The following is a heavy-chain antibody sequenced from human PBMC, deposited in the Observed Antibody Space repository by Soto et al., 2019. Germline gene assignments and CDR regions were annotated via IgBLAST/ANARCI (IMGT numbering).Heavy chain of an antibody. V-gene: IGHV4-34*01. Sequence: QVQLQQWGAGLLKPSETLSLTFAVYGGSFSGYYWSWIRQPPGKGLEWIGEINHSGSTNYNPSLKSRVTISVDTSKNQFSLKLSSVTAADTAVYYCARGYSSGWYAYWGQGTLVTVSS. CDR1: GGSFSGYY. CDR3: ARGYSSGWYAY. J-gene: IGHJ4*02. CDR2: INHSGST. D-gene: IGHD6-19*01.